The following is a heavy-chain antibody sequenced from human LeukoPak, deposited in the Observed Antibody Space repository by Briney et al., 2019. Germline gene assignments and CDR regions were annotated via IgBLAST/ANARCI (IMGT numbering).Heavy chain of an antibody. Sequence: GGSLRLSCAASGFTVSSSYMSWVRQAPGKGLEWVSVIYSGGSTYYADSVKGRFTISRDSSKNTLCLQMNSLRAEDTAVYYCARSQNYYGSGDYWSPGTLVTVSS. CDR2: IYSGGST. J-gene: IGHJ4*02. CDR3: ARSQNYYGSGDY. D-gene: IGHD3-10*01. V-gene: IGHV3-53*01. CDR1: GFTVSSSY.